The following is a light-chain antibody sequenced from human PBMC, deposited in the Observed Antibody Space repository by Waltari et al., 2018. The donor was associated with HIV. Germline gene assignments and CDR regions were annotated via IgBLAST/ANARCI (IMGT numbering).Light chain of an antibody. Sequence: DIVMTQSPDSLTVSLGERATINCKSNQTLFNSSNNKNYLAWDQQKPRQPPKLLIYWASSRESGVPERFIGSGSVTNFSLTITSLQAEDVAIYYCQQYFNTPYTFGRGTKVEI. J-gene: IGKJ2*01. V-gene: IGKV4-1*01. CDR2: WAS. CDR3: QQYFNTPYT. CDR1: QTLFNSSNNKNY.